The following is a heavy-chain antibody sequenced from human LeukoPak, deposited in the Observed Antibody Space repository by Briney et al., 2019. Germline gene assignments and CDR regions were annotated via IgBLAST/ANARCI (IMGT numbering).Heavy chain of an antibody. CDR2: IIPIFGTA. Sequence: GASVKVSCKASGGTFSSYAISWVRQAPGQGLEWMGGIIPIFGTANYAQKFQGRVTITADESTSTAYMELSSLRSEDTAVYYCARGRSSGWSDAFDIWGQGTMVTVSS. V-gene: IGHV1-69*13. CDR3: ARGRSSGWSDAFDI. J-gene: IGHJ3*02. CDR1: GGTFSSYA. D-gene: IGHD6-19*01.